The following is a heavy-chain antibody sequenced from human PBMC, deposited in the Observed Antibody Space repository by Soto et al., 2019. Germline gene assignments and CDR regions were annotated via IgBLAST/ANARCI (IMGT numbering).Heavy chain of an antibody. J-gene: IGHJ4*02. CDR3: ARGVGWEPLDY. Sequence: SVKVSCKASGGTFSNYAITCVRQAPGQGLEWLGRIIPIFGSANYAQKLQGRVTMTTDTSTSTAYMELRSLRSDDTAVYYCARGVGWEPLDYWGQGTLVTVSS. D-gene: IGHD1-26*01. V-gene: IGHV1-69*05. CDR2: IIPIFGSA. CDR1: GGTFSNYA.